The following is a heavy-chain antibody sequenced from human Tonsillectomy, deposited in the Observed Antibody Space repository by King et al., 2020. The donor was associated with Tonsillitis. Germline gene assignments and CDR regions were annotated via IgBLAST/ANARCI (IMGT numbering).Heavy chain of an antibody. D-gene: IGHD4-17*01. J-gene: IGHJ3*02. Sequence: VQLVESGAEVKEPGASVKVSCKASGYTFTSYGISWVRQAPGQGLEWMGWISAFNGNTDYAQELQDKVTMTTDTSPSTAYMELRSLRSDDTAVYYCARYYGADDAFDIWGHGTMVTVSS. CDR1: GYTFTSYG. CDR2: ISAFNGNT. V-gene: IGHV1-18*01. CDR3: ARYYGADDAFDI.